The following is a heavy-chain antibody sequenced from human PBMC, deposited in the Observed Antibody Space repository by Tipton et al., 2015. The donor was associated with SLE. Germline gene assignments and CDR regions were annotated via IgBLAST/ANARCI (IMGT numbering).Heavy chain of an antibody. CDR2: ISSSGSTI. CDR3: ARDYGDLYYFDY. D-gene: IGHD4-17*01. CDR1: GFTFSDYY. V-gene: IGHV3-11*01. Sequence: SLRLSCAASGFTFSDYYMSWIRQAPGKGLEWVSYISSSGSTIYYADSVKGRFTTSRDNAKNSLYPQMNSLRAEDTAVYYCARDYGDLYYFDYWGQGTLVTVSS. J-gene: IGHJ4*02.